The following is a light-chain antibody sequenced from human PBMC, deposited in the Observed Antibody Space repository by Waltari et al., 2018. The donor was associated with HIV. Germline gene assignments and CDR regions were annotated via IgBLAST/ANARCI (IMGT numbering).Light chain of an antibody. J-gene: IGKJ1*01. CDR2: GAS. V-gene: IGKV3D-15*01. Sequence: EIVMTQSPATLSVSPGERVTLSCRASQGISSKLAWYQQRPGQAPRLLIYGASTRATDIPARFSGSGSGTEFTLTISSLQAEDFAVYYCHQYGDWPPGTFGQGTKVEIK. CDR3: HQYGDWPPGT. CDR1: QGISSK.